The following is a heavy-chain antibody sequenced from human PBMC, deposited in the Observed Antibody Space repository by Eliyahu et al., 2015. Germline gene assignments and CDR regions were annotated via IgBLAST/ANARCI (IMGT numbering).Heavy chain of an antibody. CDR1: GFTFNSHW. Sequence: EVQLVESGGGLVQPGGSLRLSCAASGFTFNSHWMHWVRQGPGKGLVWVARFSSDGSTTTYADSVKGRFTISRDNAKNTLYLQMNSLRADDTAVYYCARGPRESGVYAPGDYWGQGTLVTVSS. V-gene: IGHV3-74*01. CDR2: FSSDGSTT. D-gene: IGHD5/OR15-5a*01. CDR3: ARGPRESGVYAPGDY. J-gene: IGHJ4*02.